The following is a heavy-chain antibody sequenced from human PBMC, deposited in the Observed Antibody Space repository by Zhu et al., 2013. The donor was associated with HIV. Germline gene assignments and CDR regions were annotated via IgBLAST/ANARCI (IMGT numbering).Heavy chain of an antibody. V-gene: IGHV4-34*01. CDR3: ARVRIRQWLDY. CDR2: INHSGST. D-gene: IGHD6-19*01. Sequence: VQLQQWGAGLLKPSETLSLTCAVYGGSFSGYYWSWIRQPPGKGLEWIGEINHSGSTNYNPSLKSRVTISVDTSKNQFSLKLSSVTAADTAVYYCARVRIRQWLDYWGQGTLVTVSS. J-gene: IGHJ4*02. CDR1: GGSFSGYY.